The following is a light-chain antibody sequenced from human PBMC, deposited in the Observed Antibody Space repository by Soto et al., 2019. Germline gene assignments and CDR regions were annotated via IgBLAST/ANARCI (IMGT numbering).Light chain of an antibody. J-gene: IGKJ3*01. V-gene: IGKV1-5*03. CDR3: QQYDSYSFT. CDR1: QSIRTW. Sequence: DIQMTQSPSTLSASVGDRVTITCRANQSIRTWLAWYQRKPGKAPKLLIYKASSLESGVPSRFSGSGSGTEFTLTISSLQPDDFATYYCQQYDSYSFTVGPGTKVDIK. CDR2: KAS.